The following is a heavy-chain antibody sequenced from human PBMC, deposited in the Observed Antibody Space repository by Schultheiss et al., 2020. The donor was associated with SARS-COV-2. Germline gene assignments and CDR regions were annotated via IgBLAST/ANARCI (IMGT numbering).Heavy chain of an antibody. Sequence: GGSLRLSCAASGFTFSSNYMSWVRQAPGKGLEWVSAISGSGGSTYYADSVKGRFTISRDNAKNSLYLQMNSLRAEDTAVYYCARQYSGSLDPWGQGTLVTVSS. V-gene: IGHV3-21*01. D-gene: IGHD1-26*01. CDR2: ISGSGGST. CDR1: GFTFSSNY. J-gene: IGHJ5*02. CDR3: ARQYSGSLDP.